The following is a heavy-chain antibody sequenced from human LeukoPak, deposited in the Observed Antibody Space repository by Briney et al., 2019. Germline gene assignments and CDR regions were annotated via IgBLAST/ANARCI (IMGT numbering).Heavy chain of an antibody. Sequence: PGGSLRLSCAASGFTFSSYAMNWVRQAPGKGLEWVSVISDSGGNTYFADSVKGRFAISRDNSKNTLYLHMTSLRAEDTAVYYCASGTGTTGEDDAFDVWGQGTMVTVSS. J-gene: IGHJ3*01. V-gene: IGHV3-23*01. CDR3: ASGTGTTGEDDAFDV. CDR1: GFTFSSYA. D-gene: IGHD1-7*01. CDR2: ISDSGGNT.